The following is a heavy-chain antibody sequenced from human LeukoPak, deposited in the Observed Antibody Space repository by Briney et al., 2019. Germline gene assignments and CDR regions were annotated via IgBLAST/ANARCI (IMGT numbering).Heavy chain of an antibody. Sequence: ASVKVSCKASGYTFTSYGISWVRQAPGQGLEWMGGIIPIFGTANCAQKFQGRVTITADESTSTAYMELSGLRSEDTAVYYCARDGPEYSSSFDYWGQGTLVTVSS. V-gene: IGHV1-69*13. CDR1: GYTFTSYG. CDR3: ARDGPEYSSSFDY. J-gene: IGHJ4*02. CDR2: IIPIFGTA. D-gene: IGHD6-6*01.